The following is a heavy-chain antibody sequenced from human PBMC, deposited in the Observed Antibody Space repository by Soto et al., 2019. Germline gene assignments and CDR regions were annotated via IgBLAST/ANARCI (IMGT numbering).Heavy chain of an antibody. Sequence: SETLSLTCTVSGGSISSSSYYWGWIRQPPGKGLEWIGSIYYSGSTYYNPSLKSRVTISVDTSKNQFSLKLSSVTAADTAVYYCARQEAVITFGGVSVEGVYFDYCGQGTLVTVSS. CDR3: ARQEAVITFGGVSVEGVYFDY. CDR2: IYYSGST. D-gene: IGHD3-16*02. V-gene: IGHV4-39*01. J-gene: IGHJ4*02. CDR1: GGSISSSSYY.